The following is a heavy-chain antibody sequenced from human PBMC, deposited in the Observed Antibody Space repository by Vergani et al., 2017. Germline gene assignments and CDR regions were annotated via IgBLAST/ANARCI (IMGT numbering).Heavy chain of an antibody. V-gene: IGHV5-51*01. CDR1: EYSFGNYW. J-gene: IGHJ4*02. Sequence: EAELVQSGPEMRKPGESLQISCKGSEYSFGNYWIGWVRQMPGKGLEWMGIIYPTDSDTRYSPSFQGQVTISADKSISTAFLQWDSLKASDTALYYCARHTTYTDSWGQGTLVTVSS. D-gene: IGHD1-1*01. CDR3: ARHTTYTDS. CDR2: IYPTDSDT.